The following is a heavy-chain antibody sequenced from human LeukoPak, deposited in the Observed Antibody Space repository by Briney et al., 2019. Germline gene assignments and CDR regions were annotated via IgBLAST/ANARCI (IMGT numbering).Heavy chain of an antibody. CDR1: GYTFTSYG. J-gene: IGHJ4*02. V-gene: IGHV1-18*01. D-gene: IGHD2-15*01. CDR3: ARDRSDIVVVVAATALDY. Sequence: ASVKVSCKASGYTFTSYGISWVRQAPGQGLEWMGWISAYNGNTNYAQKLQGRVTMTTDTSTSTAYMELRSLRSDDTAVYYRARDRSDIVVVVAATALDYWGQGTLVTVSS. CDR2: ISAYNGNT.